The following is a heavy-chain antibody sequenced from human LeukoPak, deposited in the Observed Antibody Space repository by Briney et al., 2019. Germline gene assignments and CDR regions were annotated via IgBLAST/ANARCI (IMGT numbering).Heavy chain of an antibody. CDR2: ISYDGSNK. V-gene: IGHV3-30*18. J-gene: IGHJ3*02. D-gene: IGHD6-19*01. CDR1: GFTFSSYS. CDR3: AKDRGSGWYPPDAFDI. Sequence: GGSLRLSCAASGFTFSSYSMHWVRQAPGKGLEWVADISYDGSNKYYADSVKGRFTISRDNSKNTLYLQMNSLRDEDTAVYYCAKDRGSGWYPPDAFDIWGQGTMVTVSS.